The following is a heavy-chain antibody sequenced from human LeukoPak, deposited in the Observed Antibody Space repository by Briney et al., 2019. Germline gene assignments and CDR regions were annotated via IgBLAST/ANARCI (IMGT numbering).Heavy chain of an antibody. CDR2: IIPILEIT. CDR1: GGTFSNYA. D-gene: IGHD3-16*01. V-gene: IGHV1-69*04. J-gene: IGHJ4*02. Sequence: SVKVSCKASGGTFSNYAISWVRQAPGQGLEWMGRIIPILEITNYAQMFQGRVTITADKSTSTAYMELSSLRSEDTAVYYCASYDYVWGSYFFDYWGQGTLVTVSS. CDR3: ASYDYVWGSYFFDY.